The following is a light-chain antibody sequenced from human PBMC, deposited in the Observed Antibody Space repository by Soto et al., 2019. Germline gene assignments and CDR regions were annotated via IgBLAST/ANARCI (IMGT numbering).Light chain of an antibody. CDR3: QQYKSYET. CDR1: QSISSW. J-gene: IGKJ1*01. Sequence: DIQMTQSPSTLSASLGDRVTITCRASQSISSWLAWYQQKPGKTPKLLIYKASNLESGAPSRFSGSGSGTEFTLTISSLQPDDFATYYCQQYKSYETFGQGTKVDIK. V-gene: IGKV1-5*03. CDR2: KAS.